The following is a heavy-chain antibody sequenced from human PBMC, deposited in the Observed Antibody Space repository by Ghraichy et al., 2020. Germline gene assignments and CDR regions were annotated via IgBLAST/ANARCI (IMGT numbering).Heavy chain of an antibody. V-gene: IGHV4-34*01. Sequence: SETLSLTCAVYGGSLSTYYWNWIRQAPGKGLEWIGEINQSGSTKYNPSLKSRVTILVDTSNNQFSLRVSSVTAADTVVYYCARGDLGYCSSSTCYPTKIIAVAGAFWFDPWGQGTLVAVSS. CDR3: ARGDLGYCSSSTCYPTKIIAVAGAFWFDP. CDR2: INQSGST. D-gene: IGHD2-2*01. J-gene: IGHJ5*02. CDR1: GGSLSTYY.